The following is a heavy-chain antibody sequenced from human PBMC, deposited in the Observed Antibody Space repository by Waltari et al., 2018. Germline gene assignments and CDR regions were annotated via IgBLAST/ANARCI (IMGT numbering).Heavy chain of an antibody. D-gene: IGHD3-3*01. Sequence: QVQLVESGGGVVQPGRSLRLSCAASGFIFGCYGMHWVRQAPGKGLESVAVISYDGSKKYYADSVRGRFTISRDNSNDTLYLQMNNLRAEDTAVYYCAKDGFLEYLYSVFDSWGQGTLVSVSS. J-gene: IGHJ4*02. V-gene: IGHV3-30*18. CDR3: AKDGFLEYLYSVFDS. CDR1: GFIFGCYG. CDR2: ISYDGSKK.